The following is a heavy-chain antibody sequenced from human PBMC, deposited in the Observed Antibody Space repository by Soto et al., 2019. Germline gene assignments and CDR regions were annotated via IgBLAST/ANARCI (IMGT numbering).Heavy chain of an antibody. CDR1: GYSFTSDW. CDR3: ARRATYSHYFDF. D-gene: IGHD3-9*01. CDR2: IYPGDSDT. J-gene: IGHJ4*02. V-gene: IGHV5-51*01. Sequence: PGESLKISCKGSGYSFTSDWIAWVRQMPGKGLEYMGIIYPGDSDTRYSPSFQGQVTISADKSTSTAYIQWSSLKASDTAIYYCARRATYSHYFDFWGQGTLVTVSS.